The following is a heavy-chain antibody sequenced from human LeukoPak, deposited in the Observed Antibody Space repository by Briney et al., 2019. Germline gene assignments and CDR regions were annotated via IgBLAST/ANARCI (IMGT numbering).Heavy chain of an antibody. CDR3: AKDSRGSYSVHFDY. CDR2: ISGSGGST. CDR1: GFTFSNYA. J-gene: IGHJ4*02. Sequence: GGSLRLSCAASGFTFSNYAMSWVRQAPGKGLEWVSAISGSGGSTYYADSVKGRFTISRDNSKNTLYLQMNSLRAEDTAVYYCAKDSRGSYSVHFDYWGQGTLVTVSS. D-gene: IGHD1-26*01. V-gene: IGHV3-23*01.